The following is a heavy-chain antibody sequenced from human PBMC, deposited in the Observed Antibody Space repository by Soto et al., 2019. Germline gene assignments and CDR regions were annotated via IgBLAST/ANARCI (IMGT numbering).Heavy chain of an antibody. CDR1: GDSIGRFY. CDR2: IYSTGGT. CDR3: ARDLSGTGLDI. V-gene: IGHV4-4*07. J-gene: IGHJ6*02. Sequence: QVQLHESGPGLVKPSETLSLTCNVSGDSIGRFYLSWIRQSAEKGLEWIGRIYSTGGTAYNPALKGRITTSLDRSNNHVSLEMNSVTAADSAVYFCARDLSGTGLDIWGRGTRVTVSS. D-gene: IGHD1-26*01.